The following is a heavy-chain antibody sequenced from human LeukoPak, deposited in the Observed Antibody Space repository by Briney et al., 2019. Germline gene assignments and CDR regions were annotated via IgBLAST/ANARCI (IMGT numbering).Heavy chain of an antibody. D-gene: IGHD1-14*01. CDR2: INTDGSIT. CDR3: ARGYSRSWFDP. CDR1: GFTFNNYW. V-gene: IGHV3-74*03. Sequence: GGSLRLSCAASGFTFNNYWMHWVRQAPGKGLVWVSRINTDGSITTYADSVGGRFSGSRDNAKNTLYLQMNSLRVEDTGVYYCARGYSRSWFDPWGQGTLVTVSS. J-gene: IGHJ5*02.